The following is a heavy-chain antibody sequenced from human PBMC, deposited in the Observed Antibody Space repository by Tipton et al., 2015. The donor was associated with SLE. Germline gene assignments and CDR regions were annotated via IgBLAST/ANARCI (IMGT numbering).Heavy chain of an antibody. CDR2: IYYSGTT. J-gene: IGHJ3*02. D-gene: IGHD4-17*01. V-gene: IGHV4-31*11. Sequence: TLSLTCGVYGGSFSGGSFSVYYWAWIRQHPGKGLEWIGYIYYSGTTYYNPSLKSRVTISVDTSKTQFSLKLSSVTAADTAVYYCVRETDFGDSYDAFDIWGQGTMVTVSS. CDR1: GGSFSGGSFSVYY. CDR3: VRETDFGDSYDAFDI.